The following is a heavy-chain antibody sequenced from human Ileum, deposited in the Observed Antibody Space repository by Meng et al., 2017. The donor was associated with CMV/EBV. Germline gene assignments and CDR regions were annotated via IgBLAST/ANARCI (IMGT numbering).Heavy chain of an antibody. J-gene: IGHJ4*02. CDR1: GFTFADFA. D-gene: IGHD3-22*01. V-gene: IGHV3-23*01. Sequence: AASGFTFADFAMSWVRQAPGKGLEWVSTILKTNSGGRAYYADSVKGRFTISRDDSKSALYLQMNSLRAEDTAVFYCASHRIAGYYDTWGQGTLVTVSS. CDR3: ASHRIAGYYDT. CDR2: ILKTNSGGRA.